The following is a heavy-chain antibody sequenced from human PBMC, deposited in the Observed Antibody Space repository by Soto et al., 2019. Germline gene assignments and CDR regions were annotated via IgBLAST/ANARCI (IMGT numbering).Heavy chain of an antibody. CDR2: IKQDGSEK. CDR3: ARDRDIVVVVAAHLDY. V-gene: IGHV3-7*01. D-gene: IGHD2-15*01. J-gene: IGHJ4*02. CDR1: GFTFSSYW. Sequence: PGGSLRLSWAASGFTFSSYWMSWVRQAPGKGLEWVANIKQDGSEKYYVDSVKGRFTISRDNARNSLYLQMNSLRAEDTAVYYCARDRDIVVVVAAHLDYWGQGTLVTVSS.